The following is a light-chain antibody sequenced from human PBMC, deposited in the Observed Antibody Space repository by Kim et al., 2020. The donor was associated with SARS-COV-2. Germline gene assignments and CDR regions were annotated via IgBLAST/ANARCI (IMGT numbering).Light chain of an antibody. V-gene: IGKV3-15*01. CDR1: QSVNSN. J-gene: IGKJ2*01. Sequence: EIVMTQSPATLSVSPGERATLSCRASQSVNSNLAWYQQKLGQAPRLLIYGAFTRATGIPARFSGSGSGTEFTLTISSLQPEDFAVYYCQQYNNWPPYTFGQGTKLEI. CDR3: QQYNNWPPYT. CDR2: GAF.